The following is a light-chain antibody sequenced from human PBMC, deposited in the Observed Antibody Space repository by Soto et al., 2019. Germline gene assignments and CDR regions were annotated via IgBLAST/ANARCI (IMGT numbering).Light chain of an antibody. J-gene: IGLJ1*01. CDR3: CSSAPESTYV. CDR2: KGT. Sequence: QSVLAQPASVSGSPGQSITISCTGTSSDVGAYNSVSXXXXXXXXXXXXIIYKGTQRPSGVSNRFSGSTSGNAASLTISALQADDEADYFCCSSAPESTYVFGTGTKVTVL. V-gene: IGLV2-23*01. CDR1: SSDVGAYNS.